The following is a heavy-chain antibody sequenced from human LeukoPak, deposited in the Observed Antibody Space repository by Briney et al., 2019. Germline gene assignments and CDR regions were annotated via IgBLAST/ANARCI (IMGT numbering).Heavy chain of an antibody. Sequence: PSETLSLTCAVYGGSFSGYYWSWIRQPPGKGLEWIGEINHSGGTNYNPSLKSRVTISVDTSKNQFSLKLSSVTAADTAVYYCARAPTISGYYENWFDPWGQGTLVTVSS. V-gene: IGHV4-34*01. D-gene: IGHD3-22*01. CDR2: INHSGGT. CDR1: GGSFSGYY. J-gene: IGHJ5*02. CDR3: ARAPTISGYYENWFDP.